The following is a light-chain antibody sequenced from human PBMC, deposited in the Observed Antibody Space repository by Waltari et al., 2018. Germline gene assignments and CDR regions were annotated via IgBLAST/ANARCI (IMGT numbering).Light chain of an antibody. J-gene: IGKJ2*01. CDR3: QQYNNWPPDT. V-gene: IGKV3-15*01. CDR2: GAS. CDR1: QSVSSN. Sequence: EIVMTQSPATLSVSPGERATLSCRASQSVSSNLAWYQQNPGQAPRLLIYGASTRATGIPARFSGSGSGTEFTLTISSLQSEDFAVYYCQQYNNWPPDTFGQGTKLEIK.